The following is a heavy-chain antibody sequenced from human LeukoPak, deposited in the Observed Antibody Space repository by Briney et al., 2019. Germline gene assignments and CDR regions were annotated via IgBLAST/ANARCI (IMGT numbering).Heavy chain of an antibody. CDR2: ISSSSSYI. CDR3: ARDVTGGYSNGFDPYYFDY. V-gene: IGHV3-21*01. D-gene: IGHD5-18*01. CDR1: GFTFSSYS. J-gene: IGHJ4*02. Sequence: GGSLRLSCAASGFTFSSYSMNWVRQAPGKGLEWVSSISSSSSYIYYADSVKGRFTISRDNAKNSLYLQMNSLRAEDTAVYYCARDVTGGYSNGFDPYYFDYWGQGTLVTVSS.